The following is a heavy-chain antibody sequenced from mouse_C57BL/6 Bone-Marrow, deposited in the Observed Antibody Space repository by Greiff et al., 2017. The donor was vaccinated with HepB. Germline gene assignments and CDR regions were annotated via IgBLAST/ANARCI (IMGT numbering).Heavy chain of an antibody. CDR3: ARGYDPPYFDY. Sequence: EVQLQESEGGLVQPGSSMKLSCTASGFTFSDYYMAWVRQVPEKGLEWVANINYDGSSTYYLDSLKSRFIISRDNAKNILYLQMSSLKSEDTATYYCARGYDPPYFDYWGQGTTLTVSS. CDR1: GFTFSDYY. D-gene: IGHD2-3*01. CDR2: INYDGSST. J-gene: IGHJ2*01. V-gene: IGHV5-16*01.